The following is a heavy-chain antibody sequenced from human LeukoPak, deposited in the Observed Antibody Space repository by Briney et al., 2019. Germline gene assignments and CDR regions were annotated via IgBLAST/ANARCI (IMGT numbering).Heavy chain of an antibody. CDR2: IRSKAYGGTT. V-gene: IGHV3-49*04. Sequence: PGRSLRLSCTASGFTLGDYAMSWVRQAPGKGLEWVGFIRSKAYGGTTEYAASVKGRFTISRDDSKSIAYLQMNSLKTEDTAVYYCTRSPGIAVANFDYWGQGTLVTVSS. CDR3: TRSPGIAVANFDY. CDR1: GFTLGDYA. D-gene: IGHD6-19*01. J-gene: IGHJ4*02.